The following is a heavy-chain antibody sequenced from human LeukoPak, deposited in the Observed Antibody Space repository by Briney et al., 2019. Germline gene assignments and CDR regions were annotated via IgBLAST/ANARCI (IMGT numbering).Heavy chain of an antibody. J-gene: IGHJ4*02. CDR1: GFTFDDYA. Sequence: SGRSLRLSCAASGFTFDDYAMHWARQAPGKGLEWVSGISWNSGSIGYADSVKGRFTSSRDNAKNSLYLQMDSLRVEDTAVYYCARLQPAIAAAGSFDYWGQGTLVTVSS. CDR2: ISWNSGSI. D-gene: IGHD6-13*01. V-gene: IGHV3-9*01. CDR3: ARLQPAIAAAGSFDY.